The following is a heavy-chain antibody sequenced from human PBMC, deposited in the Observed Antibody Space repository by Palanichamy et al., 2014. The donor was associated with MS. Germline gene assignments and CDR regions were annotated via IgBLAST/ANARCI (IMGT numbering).Heavy chain of an antibody. J-gene: IGHJ3*02. CDR1: GFTVSSNY. CDR2: IYSGGST. Sequence: EVQLVESGGGLIQPGGSLRLSCAASGFTVSSNYMSWVRQAPGKGLKWVSVIYSGGSTYYADSVKGRFTISRDNSKNTLYLQMNSLRAEDTAVYYCARYGSSGNYKAFDIWGQGTMVTVSS. D-gene: IGHD1-26*01. CDR3: ARYGSSGNYKAFDI. V-gene: IGHV3-53*01.